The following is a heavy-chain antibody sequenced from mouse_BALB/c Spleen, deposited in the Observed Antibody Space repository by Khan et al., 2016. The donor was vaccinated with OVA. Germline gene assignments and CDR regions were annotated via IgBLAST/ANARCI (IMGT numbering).Heavy chain of an antibody. Sequence: QVQLKQSGAELARPGASVKLSCKASGYTFTDYYINWVKQRTGQGLEWIGEISPGSGDTYYNEKFKRKATLTADKSSSTVYMQLSSLTAEASAVYFCARRNYFGYTFAYWGQGTLVTVSA. D-gene: IGHD1-2*01. CDR1: GYTFTDYY. V-gene: IGHV1-77*01. CDR3: ARRNYFGYTFAY. CDR2: ISPGSGDT. J-gene: IGHJ3*01.